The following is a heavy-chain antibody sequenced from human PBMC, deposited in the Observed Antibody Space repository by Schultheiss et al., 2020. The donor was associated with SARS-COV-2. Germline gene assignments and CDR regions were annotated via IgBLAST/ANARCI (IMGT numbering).Heavy chain of an antibody. CDR1: GFTFSDYY. Sequence: GESLKISCAASGFTFSDYYMSWIRQAPGKGLEWVSGISWNSGSIGYADSVKGRFTISRDNAKNSLYLQMNSLRAGDTAVYYCARAIGGTAMMFDPWGQGTLVTVSS. CDR2: ISWNSGSI. CDR3: ARAIGGTAMMFDP. V-gene: IGHV3-11*04. D-gene: IGHD5-18*01. J-gene: IGHJ5*02.